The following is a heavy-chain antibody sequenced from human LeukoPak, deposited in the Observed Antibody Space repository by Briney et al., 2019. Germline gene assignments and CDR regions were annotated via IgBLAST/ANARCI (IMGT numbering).Heavy chain of an antibody. D-gene: IGHD3-22*01. CDR3: AKGPYSSPTRFDY. CDR1: GFTFSTYG. V-gene: IGHV3-23*01. Sequence: GGSLRLSCAASGFTFSTYGVNWVRQAPGKGLVWVSTISGSGDSTYYADSVKGRFTISRDKSKNTLFLQMNSLRADDTAVYYCAKGPYSSPTRFDYWGQGTLVTVSS. J-gene: IGHJ4*02. CDR2: ISGSGDST.